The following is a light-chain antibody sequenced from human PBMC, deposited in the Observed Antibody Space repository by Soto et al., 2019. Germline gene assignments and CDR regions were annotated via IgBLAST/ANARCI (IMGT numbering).Light chain of an antibody. CDR1: LSVSTN. CDR3: QQYKNWPSPYT. J-gene: IGKJ2*01. CDR2: SAS. Sequence: EIVMTQSPATLSLSPGESATLSCRASLSVSTNLAWYQQKPGQAPRLLIYSASSRAAGIPARFSGGGSGTEFTLTISSLQSEDFAVYYCQQYKNWPSPYTFGQGTKLEIK. V-gene: IGKV3-15*01.